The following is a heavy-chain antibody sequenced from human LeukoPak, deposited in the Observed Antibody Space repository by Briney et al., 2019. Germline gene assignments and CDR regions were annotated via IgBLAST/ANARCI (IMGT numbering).Heavy chain of an antibody. Sequence: GGSLRLSCAASGFTFTNAWMTWVRPAPGKGWEWGGPVNTKTHAEKIDYAAPVKGRFTISRDDSKNTLFLQMDSLKIEDTAVYYCTTVSGGGDCYRYWGQGILVTVSS. D-gene: IGHD2-21*01. CDR2: VNTKTHAEKI. CDR1: GFTFTNAW. V-gene: IGHV3-15*01. J-gene: IGHJ4*02. CDR3: TTVSGGGDCYRY.